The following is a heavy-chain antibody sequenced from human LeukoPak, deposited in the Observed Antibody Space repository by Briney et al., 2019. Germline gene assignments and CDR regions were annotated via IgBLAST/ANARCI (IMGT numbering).Heavy chain of an antibody. Sequence: ASVKVSXKASGGTFSSYAISWVRQAPGQGLEWMGGIIPIFGTANYAQKFQGRVTITADESTSTAYMELSSLRSEDTAVYYCARDAIVARGNWFDPWGQGTLVIVSS. D-gene: IGHD2-15*01. CDR2: IIPIFGTA. CDR1: GGTFSSYA. V-gene: IGHV1-69*13. CDR3: ARDAIVARGNWFDP. J-gene: IGHJ5*02.